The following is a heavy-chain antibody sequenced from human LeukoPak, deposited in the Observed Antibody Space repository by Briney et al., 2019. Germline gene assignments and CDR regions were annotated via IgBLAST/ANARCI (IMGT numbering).Heavy chain of an antibody. D-gene: IGHD6-13*01. CDR1: GGSISSYY. Sequence: NPSETLSLTCTVSGGSISSYYWSWIRQPPGKGLEWIGYIYYMGSNNYNPSLKSRVTISVDTSKNQFSLKLSSVTAADTAVYYCARGRARIAAAGTGAYYYYDMDVWGQGTTVTVSS. CDR3: ARGRARIAAAGTGAYYYYDMDV. CDR2: IYYMGSN. V-gene: IGHV4-59*01. J-gene: IGHJ6*02.